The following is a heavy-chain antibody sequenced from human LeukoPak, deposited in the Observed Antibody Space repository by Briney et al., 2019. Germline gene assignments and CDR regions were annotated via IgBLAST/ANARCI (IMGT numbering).Heavy chain of an antibody. J-gene: IGHJ4*02. CDR2: IWFDGSNT. CDR1: GFIFSSYA. D-gene: IGHD5-18*01. Sequence: GGSLRPSCAASGFIFSSYAMHWVRQAPGKGPEWVAIIWFDGSNTYYAESVEGRFTISRDNSKNTLYLQMNSLRAEDTAVYSCARGLGYSYGYGIDYWGQGTLVIASS. V-gene: IGHV3-33*01. CDR3: ARGLGYSYGYGIDY.